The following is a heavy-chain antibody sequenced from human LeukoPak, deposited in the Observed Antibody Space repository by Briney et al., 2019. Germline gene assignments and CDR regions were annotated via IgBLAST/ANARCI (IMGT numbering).Heavy chain of an antibody. CDR3: AKDWGYRFASGSTYFDY. D-gene: IGHD3-10*01. J-gene: IGHJ4*02. CDR2: ISSDGVHK. CDR1: GFTFSDYG. V-gene: IGHV3-30*18. Sequence: RRSPRLSCAASGFTFSDYGMRWGRHAPGEGLGWVADISSDGVHKSYADSVNRRFTISRYNSKNTLYLQMNSLRVEDTSIYYCAKDWGYRFASGSTYFDYWGQGTPVTVSS.